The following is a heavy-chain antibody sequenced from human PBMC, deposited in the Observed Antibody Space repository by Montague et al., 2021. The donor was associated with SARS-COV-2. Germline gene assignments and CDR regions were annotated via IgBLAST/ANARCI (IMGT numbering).Heavy chain of an antibody. D-gene: IGHD3-10*01. J-gene: IGHJ4*02. Sequence: SETLSLTCSVSSGSIISSGYYWGWIRQPPGKELEWIGNIYYSGTTYYNPSLQSRGTISVDTSKNHLFLRLSPVTAADTAVYFCARGMIRGVTTPFDYWGQGSQVTVSS. V-gene: IGHV4-39*02. CDR3: ARGMIRGVTTPFDY. CDR1: SGSIISSGYY. CDR2: IYYSGTT.